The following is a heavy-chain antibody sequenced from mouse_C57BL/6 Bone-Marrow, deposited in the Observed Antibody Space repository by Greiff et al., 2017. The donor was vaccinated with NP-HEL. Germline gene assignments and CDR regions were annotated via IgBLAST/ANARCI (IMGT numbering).Heavy chain of an antibody. Sequence: EVMLVESGGGLVKPGGSLKLSCAASGFTFSDYGMHWVRQAPEKGLEWVAYISSGSSTIYYADTVKGRFTISRDNAKNTLFLQMTSLRSEDTAMYYCARGVPLYYGSFSYWGQGTSVTVSS. J-gene: IGHJ4*01. D-gene: IGHD1-1*01. CDR1: GFTFSDYG. CDR2: ISSGSSTI. CDR3: ARGVPLYYGSFSY. V-gene: IGHV5-17*01.